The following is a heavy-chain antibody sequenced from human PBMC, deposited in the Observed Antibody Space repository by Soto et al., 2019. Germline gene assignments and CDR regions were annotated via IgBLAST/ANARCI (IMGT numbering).Heavy chain of an antibody. CDR2: ISSSSSTI. J-gene: IGHJ4*02. Sequence: EVQLVESGGGLVQPGGSLRLSCAASGFTFSSYSMNWVRQAPGKGLEWVSYISSSSSTIYYADSVKGRFTISRDNAKNSLYLQMNSLGAEDTAVYYCARDNMAYCGGDCYPYYFEYWGQGPLVTVSS. CDR3: ARDNMAYCGGDCYPYYFEY. V-gene: IGHV3-48*01. D-gene: IGHD2-21*01. CDR1: GFTFSSYS.